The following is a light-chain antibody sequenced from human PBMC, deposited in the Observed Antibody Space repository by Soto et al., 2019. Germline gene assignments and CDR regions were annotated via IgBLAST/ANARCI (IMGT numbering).Light chain of an antibody. J-gene: IGKJ1*01. V-gene: IGKV2-28*01. Sequence: DIVKTQSPLSLAVTPGEAASISCRSSQSLLHKNKNTYFNWYLQKPGQSPQLLIYMGFKRASGVPDRFSGNGSGTYFTLRISRVEAEDAWVYYCMQALQTPRTFGQGTKVEVK. CDR1: QSLLHKNKNTY. CDR2: MGF. CDR3: MQALQTPRT.